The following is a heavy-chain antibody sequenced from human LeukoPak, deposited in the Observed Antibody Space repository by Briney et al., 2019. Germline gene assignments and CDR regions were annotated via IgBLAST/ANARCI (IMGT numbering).Heavy chain of an antibody. J-gene: IGHJ4*02. CDR1: GGTFSSYA. Sequence: SVKVSCKASGGTFSSYAISWVRQAPGQGLEWMGGIIPIFGTANYAQKFQDRATITADEFTSTVYRELSSLRSEDTAVYYCASSHGDGSGSYYVDYWGQGTLVTVSS. V-gene: IGHV1-69*13. D-gene: IGHD3-10*01. CDR2: IIPIFGTA. CDR3: ASSHGDGSGSYYVDY.